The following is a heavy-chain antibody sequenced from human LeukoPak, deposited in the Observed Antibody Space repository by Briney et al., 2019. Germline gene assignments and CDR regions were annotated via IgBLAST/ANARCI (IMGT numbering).Heavy chain of an antibody. Sequence: GGSLRLSCVASGFTFSSYWMSWVRQAPGKGLEWVANIKQDGSEKYYVDSVKGRFTISRDNAKNSLYLQMNSLRAEDTAVYYCARDTYYYGSGSYWVFDYWGQGTLVTVSS. CDR3: ARDTYYYGSGSYWVFDY. J-gene: IGHJ4*02. V-gene: IGHV3-7*01. CDR2: IKQDGSEK. D-gene: IGHD3-10*01. CDR1: GFTFSSYW.